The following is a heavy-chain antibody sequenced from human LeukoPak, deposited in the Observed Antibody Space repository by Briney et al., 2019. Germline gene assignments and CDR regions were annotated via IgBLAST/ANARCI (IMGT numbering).Heavy chain of an antibody. CDR1: GFTFSGFA. V-gene: IGHV3-23*01. D-gene: IGHD2-2*01. CDR2: ISGRGDNT. J-gene: IGHJ6*01. Sequence: GRSLRLSCAVSGFTFSGFAMSRVRRTAEEWRGWVSWISGRGDNTLYAGSGKGRFTISRDHSKNTTYREMNSVRAKETAIYYCAKMEGHPLPKYHMDVWGPGTPVTVSS. CDR3: AKMEGHPLPKYHMDV.